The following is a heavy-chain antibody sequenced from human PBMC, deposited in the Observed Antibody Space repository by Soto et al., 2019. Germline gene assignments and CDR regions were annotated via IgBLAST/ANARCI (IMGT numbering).Heavy chain of an antibody. CDR3: ASARDLRYSNYGTHGMDV. D-gene: IGHD4-4*01. CDR2: IIPIFGTA. CDR1: GGTFSSYA. J-gene: IGHJ6*02. V-gene: IGHV1-69*01. Sequence: QVQLVQSGAEVKKPGSSVKVSCKASGGTFSSYAISWVRQAPGQGLECMGGIIPIFGTANYAQKFQGRVTITADESPSTAYKQLRSVRAEDTAVYYCASARDLRYSNYGTHGMDVWGQGTTVTVSS.